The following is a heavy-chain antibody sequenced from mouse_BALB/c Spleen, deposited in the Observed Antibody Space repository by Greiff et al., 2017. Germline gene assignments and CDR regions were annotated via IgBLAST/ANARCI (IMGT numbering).Heavy chain of an antibody. CDR1: GFTFSSYT. V-gene: IGHV5-12-2*01. D-gene: IGHD1-1*01. Sequence: EVHLVESGGGLVQPGGSLKLSCAASGFTFSSYTMSWVRQTPEKRLEWVAYISNGGGSTYYPDTVKGRFTISRDNAKNTLYLQMSSLKSEDTAMYYCARRSYGSYYYAMDYWGQGTSVTVSS. CDR3: ARRSYGSYYYAMDY. CDR2: ISNGGGST. J-gene: IGHJ4*01.